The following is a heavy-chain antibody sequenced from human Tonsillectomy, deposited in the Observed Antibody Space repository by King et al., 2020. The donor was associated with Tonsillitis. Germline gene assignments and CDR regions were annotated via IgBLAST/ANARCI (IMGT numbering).Heavy chain of an antibody. CDR3: ARRAGSGGYSSSWYYFDY. CDR2: IYYSGST. J-gene: IGHJ4*02. Sequence: QLQESGPGLVKPSETLSLTCTVSGGSISSYYWSWIRQPPGKGLEWICYIYYSGSTNYNPSLKSRVTISVDTSKNQFSLKLSSGTAADTAVYYCARRAGSGGYSSSWYYFDYWGQGTLVTVSS. V-gene: IGHV4-59*08. CDR1: GGSISSYY. D-gene: IGHD6-13*01.